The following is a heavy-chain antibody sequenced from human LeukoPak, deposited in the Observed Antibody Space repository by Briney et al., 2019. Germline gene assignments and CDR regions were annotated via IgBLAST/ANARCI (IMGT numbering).Heavy chain of an antibody. J-gene: IGHJ4*02. CDR2: ISSNGGST. Sequence: PGGSLRLSCAASGFTFSSYAMHWVRQAPGKGLEYVSAISSNGGSTYYADSVKGRFTISRDNSKNTLYLQMGSLRAEDMAVYYYAREGYSSGWYYFDYWGQGTLVTVSS. CDR1: GFTFSSYA. V-gene: IGHV3-64*02. D-gene: IGHD6-19*01. CDR3: AREGYSSGWYYFDY.